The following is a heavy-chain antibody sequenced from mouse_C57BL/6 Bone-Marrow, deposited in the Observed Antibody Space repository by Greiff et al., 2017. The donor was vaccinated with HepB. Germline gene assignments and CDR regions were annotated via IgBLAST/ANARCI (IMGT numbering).Heavy chain of an antibody. CDR1: GFTFSSYA. J-gene: IGHJ2*01. Sequence: EVMLVESGGGLVKPGGSLKLSCAASGFTFSSYAMSWVRQTPEKRLEWVAYISSGGDYIYYADTVKGRFTISRDNARNTLYLQMSSLKSEDTAMYYCTRDLSYYGSSYYFDYWGQGTTLTVSS. CDR3: TRDLSYYGSSYYFDY. D-gene: IGHD1-1*01. V-gene: IGHV5-9-1*02. CDR2: ISSGGDYI.